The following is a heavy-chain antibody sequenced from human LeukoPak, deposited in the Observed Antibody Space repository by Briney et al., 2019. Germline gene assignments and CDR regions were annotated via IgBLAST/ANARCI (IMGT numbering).Heavy chain of an antibody. V-gene: IGHV3-30*02. CDR1: GFTFSSYG. D-gene: IGHD6-19*01. Sequence: GGSLRLSCAASGFTFSSYGMHWVRQAPGKGLEWVAFIRYDGSNKYYADSVKGRFTISRDNSKNTLYLQMNSLRAEDTAVYYCAKAARYSSGWYIDYNWFDPWGQGTLVTVSS. CDR2: IRYDGSNK. CDR3: AKAARYSSGWYIDYNWFDP. J-gene: IGHJ5*02.